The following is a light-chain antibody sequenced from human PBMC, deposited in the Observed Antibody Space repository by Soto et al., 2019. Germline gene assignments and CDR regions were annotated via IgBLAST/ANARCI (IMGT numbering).Light chain of an antibody. CDR1: KLGDKL. CDR3: QAWDSSTAV. CDR2: QDS. V-gene: IGLV3-1*01. J-gene: IGLJ1*01. Sequence: SYELTQPPSVSVSPGLTASITCSGDKLGDKLAYWYQQKPGQPPVLVMYQDSRRPSGIPERFSGSNSGNTATLTISGTQSMDEADYYCQAWDSSTAVFGTGTKLTVL.